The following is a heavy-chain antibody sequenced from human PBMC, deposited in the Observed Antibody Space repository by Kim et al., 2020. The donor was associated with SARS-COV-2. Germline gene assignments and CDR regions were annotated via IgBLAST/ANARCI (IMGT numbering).Heavy chain of an antibody. CDR3: ARLGSNLRSAVRLGDYYYMDV. CDR1: GGSISSYY. V-gene: IGHV4-59*08. Sequence: SETLSLTCTVSGGSISSYYWSWIRQPPGKGLEWIGYIYYSGSTNYNPSLKSRVTISVDTSKNQFSLKLSSVTAADTAVYYCARLGSNLRSAVRLGDYYYMDVWGKGTTVTVSS. D-gene: IGHD1-26*01. CDR2: IYYSGST. J-gene: IGHJ6*03.